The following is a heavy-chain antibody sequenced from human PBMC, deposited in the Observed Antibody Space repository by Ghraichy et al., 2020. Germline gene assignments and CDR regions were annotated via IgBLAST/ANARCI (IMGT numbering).Heavy chain of an antibody. J-gene: IGHJ3*02. CDR3: AGDRNYYDSSGYYLGDGFGDAFDI. V-gene: IGHV4-59*01. D-gene: IGHD3-22*01. CDR2: IYYSGST. Sequence: SETLSLTCTVSGGSISSYYWSWIRQPPGKGLEWIGYIYYSGSTNYNPSLKSRVTISVDTSKNQFSLKLSSVTAADTAVYYCAGDRNYYDSSGYYLGDGFGDAFDIWGQGTMVTVSS. CDR1: GGSISSYY.